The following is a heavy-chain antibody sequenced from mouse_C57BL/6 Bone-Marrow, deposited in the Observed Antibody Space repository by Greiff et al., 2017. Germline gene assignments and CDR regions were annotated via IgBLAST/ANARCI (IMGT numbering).Heavy chain of an antibody. V-gene: IGHV1-47*01. D-gene: IGHD2-1*01. CDR1: GYTFTTYP. J-gene: IGHJ2*01. CDR2: FHPCNDDT. CDR3: ARGGNYGGYYFDY. Sequence: QVQLQQSGAELVKPGASVKMSCKASGYTFTTYPIEWMKQNHGKSLEWIGNFHPCNDDTKYNEKFKGKATLTVEKSSSTVYLGLSRLTSDDAAVYYCARGGNYGGYYFDYWGQGTTLTVSS.